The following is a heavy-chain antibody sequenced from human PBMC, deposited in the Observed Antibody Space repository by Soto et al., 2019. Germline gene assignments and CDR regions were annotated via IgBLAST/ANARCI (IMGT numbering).Heavy chain of an antibody. Sequence: SETLSLTCAVYGGSFSGYYWSWIRQPPGKGLEWIGEINHSGSTNYNPSLKSRVTISVDTAKNQFSLKLSSVTAADTAVYYCARGPPIYYGSGSYYNANYYYYGMDVWGQGTTVTVSS. D-gene: IGHD3-10*01. J-gene: IGHJ6*02. V-gene: IGHV4-34*01. CDR2: INHSGST. CDR1: GGSFSGYY. CDR3: ARGPPIYYGSGSYYNANYYYYGMDV.